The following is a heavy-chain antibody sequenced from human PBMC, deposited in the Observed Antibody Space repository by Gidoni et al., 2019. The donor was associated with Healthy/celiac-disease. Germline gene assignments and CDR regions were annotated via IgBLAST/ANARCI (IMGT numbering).Heavy chain of an antibody. J-gene: IGHJ4*02. V-gene: IGHV3-30*18. D-gene: IGHD4-17*01. CDR2: RSYDGSNK. CDR3: AKDSMTTVTPGDY. Sequence: QVQLVESGGGVVQPGRSLRLSCAASGFTFSSYGMHWVRQAPGKGLEWVAVRSYDGSNKYYADSVKGRFTISRDNSKNTLYLQMNSLRAEDTAVYYCAKDSMTTVTPGDYWGQGTLVTVSS. CDR1: GFTFSSYG.